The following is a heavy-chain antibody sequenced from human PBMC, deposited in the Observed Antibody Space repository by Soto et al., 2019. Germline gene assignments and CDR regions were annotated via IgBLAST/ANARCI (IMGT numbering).Heavy chain of an antibody. CDR2: ISSSSSYI. CDR1: GFIFSSYS. Sequence: GGSLRVSCAASGFIFSSYSMNWVRQAPWKGLEWVSSISSSSSYIYYADSVKGRFTISRDNAKNSLYLQMNSLRAEDTAVYYCARVRRMVRGVIIIDYWGQGALVTVSS. CDR3: ARVRRMVRGVIIIDY. D-gene: IGHD3-10*01. V-gene: IGHV3-21*01. J-gene: IGHJ4*02.